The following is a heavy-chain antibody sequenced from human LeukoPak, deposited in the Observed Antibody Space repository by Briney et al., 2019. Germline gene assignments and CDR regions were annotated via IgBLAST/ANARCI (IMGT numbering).Heavy chain of an antibody. Sequence: ASVKVSCTASGYTFTSYGISWVRQAPGQGLEWMGWFSAYNGNTNYAQKLQGRVTMTTDTSTSTAYMELRSLRSDDTAVYYCARVRYYYDSSGEPAFDIWGQGTMVTVSS. CDR2: FSAYNGNT. CDR1: GYTFTSYG. D-gene: IGHD3-22*01. CDR3: ARVRYYYDSSGEPAFDI. V-gene: IGHV1-18*01. J-gene: IGHJ3*02.